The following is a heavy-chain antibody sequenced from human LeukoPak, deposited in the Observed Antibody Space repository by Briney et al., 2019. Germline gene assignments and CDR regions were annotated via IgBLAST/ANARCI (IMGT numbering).Heavy chain of an antibody. CDR3: AKGLSAGAFDI. V-gene: IGHV3-30*18. J-gene: IGHJ3*02. CDR2: ISYDGSNK. Sequence: GGSLRLSCAASGFTFSSYGMHWVRQAPGKGLEWVAVISYDGSNKYYADSVKGRFTISRDNSKNTLYLQMNSLRAEDTAVYYCAKGLSAGAFDIWGQGTMVTVSS. CDR1: GFTFSSYG. D-gene: IGHD6-19*01.